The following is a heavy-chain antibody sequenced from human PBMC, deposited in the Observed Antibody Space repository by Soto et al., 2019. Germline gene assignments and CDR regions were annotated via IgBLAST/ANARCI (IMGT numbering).Heavy chain of an antibody. CDR2: IKHDGSEK. CDR1: GFTFSSYW. J-gene: IGHJ6*03. Sequence: HPGGSLRLSCAASGFTFSSYWMSWVRQAPGKGLEWVANIKHDGSEKYYVDSVKGRFTISRDNAKNSLYLQMNSLRAEDTAVYYCARAKKDTAMVFESTAWNYYYYYYMDVWGKGTTVTVSS. D-gene: IGHD5-18*01. CDR3: ARAKKDTAMVFESTAWNYYYYYYMDV. V-gene: IGHV3-7*01.